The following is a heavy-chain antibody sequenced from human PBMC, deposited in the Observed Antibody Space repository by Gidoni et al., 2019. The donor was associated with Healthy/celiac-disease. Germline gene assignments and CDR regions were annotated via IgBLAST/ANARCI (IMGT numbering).Heavy chain of an antibody. CDR2: ISSSSSYT. Sequence: HVQLVEVGGGLVKPGGFLRPPCAAFGFTFSDFYMSWIRQAPGKGMEWVSYISSSSSYTNDADTVKGRFTISRDNAKNSLYLQMNSLRAEDTAVYYCARDGYCSSTSCHRAMDVWGQGTTVTVSS. V-gene: IGHV3-11*06. CDR3: ARDGYCSSTSCHRAMDV. CDR1: GFTFSDFY. D-gene: IGHD2-2*02. J-gene: IGHJ6*02.